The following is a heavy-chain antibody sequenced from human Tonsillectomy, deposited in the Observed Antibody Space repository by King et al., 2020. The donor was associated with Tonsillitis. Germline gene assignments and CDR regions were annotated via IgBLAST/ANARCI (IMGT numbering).Heavy chain of an antibody. J-gene: IGHJ4*02. D-gene: IGHD3-22*01. V-gene: IGHV3-74*01. CDR2: INGDRTNT. CDR1: GFTFSSYW. Sequence: VQLVESGGGLVQPGRSVRLSCEASGFTFSSYWMHWVRQAPGKELVWVSHINGDRTNTNYAESVKGRFTISRDNAKNTLYLQMNSLRAEDTAVYFCATVGSSAYYVYWGQGTLVTVSS. CDR3: ATVGSSAYYVY.